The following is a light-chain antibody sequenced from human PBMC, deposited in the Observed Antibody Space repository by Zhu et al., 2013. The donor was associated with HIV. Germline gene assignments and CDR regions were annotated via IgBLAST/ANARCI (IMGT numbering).Light chain of an antibody. CDR3: QKXNSALWT. J-gene: IGKJ1*01. Sequence: DIQMTQSPSSLSMSVGDRVTITCQASQDIGKRLNWYQQKPGKAPKLLIYDASNLETGVPSRFSGSGSGTDFSLTISSLQPEDVATYYCQKXNSALWTFGQGTKVEIK. CDR1: QDIGKR. CDR2: DAS. V-gene: IGKV1-27*01.